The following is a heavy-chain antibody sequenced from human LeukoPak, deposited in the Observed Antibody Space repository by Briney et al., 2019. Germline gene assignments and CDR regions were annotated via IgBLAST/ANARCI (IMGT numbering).Heavy chain of an antibody. V-gene: IGHV1-3*01. CDR3: ERDVVGELHAFDI. CDR1: GYTFTSYA. CDR2: INAGNGNT. Sequence: ASVKVSFKASGYTFTSYAMHWVGQAPGQTLEWMGWINAGNGNTKYSQKFQGRVTITRDTSARTASMELRSLRSEDTVVYYCERDVVGELHAFDIWGEGTMVTVPS. D-gene: IGHD1-26*01. J-gene: IGHJ3*02.